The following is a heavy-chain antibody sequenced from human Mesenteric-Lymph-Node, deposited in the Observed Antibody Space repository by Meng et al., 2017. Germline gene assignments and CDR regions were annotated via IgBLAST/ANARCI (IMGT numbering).Heavy chain of an antibody. CDR2: INPDSGAT. D-gene: IGHD3-22*01. CDR3: VRDVGDSSGYYFGGL. Sequence: HCGAEGKTPGASVKVSCKASGYTFTGYRMYWVRQAPGQGPEWRGRINPDSGATNYAQTFQGRVTLTRDTSIDTAYMELRGLISDDTAVYFCVRDVGDSSGYYFGGLWGQGTLVTVSS. CDR1: GYTFTGYR. V-gene: IGHV1-2*06. J-gene: IGHJ4*02.